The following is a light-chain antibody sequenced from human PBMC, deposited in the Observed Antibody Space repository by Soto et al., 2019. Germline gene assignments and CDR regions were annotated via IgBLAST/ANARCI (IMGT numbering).Light chain of an antibody. J-gene: IGKJ2*01. CDR3: MQATRWPHT. CDR1: QSLVHSDGNTY. Sequence: DVVMTQSPLSLPVALGQPASISCRSSQSLVHSDGNTYLNWFQQRPGQSPRRLIYEVSNRDSGVPDRFSGSGSGTDFTLKISRVEAEDVGFYYCMQATRWPHTFGRGTKLEIK. V-gene: IGKV2-30*02. CDR2: EVS.